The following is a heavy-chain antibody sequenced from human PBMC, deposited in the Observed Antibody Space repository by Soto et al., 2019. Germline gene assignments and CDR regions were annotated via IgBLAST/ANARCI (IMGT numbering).Heavy chain of an antibody. Sequence: EVQLVESGGGLVQPGGSLRLSCAVSGFTFSNFWMSWVRQAPGKGLEWLANIKQDGSETNYVDSEKGRFIISRDNAKNSLSLQMNSLRAEDTAIYYCTTNTVTKVDDYWGQGTLVTVSS. CDR2: IKQDGSET. D-gene: IGHD4-17*01. J-gene: IGHJ4*02. CDR3: TTNTVTKVDDY. V-gene: IGHV3-7*03. CDR1: GFTFSNFW.